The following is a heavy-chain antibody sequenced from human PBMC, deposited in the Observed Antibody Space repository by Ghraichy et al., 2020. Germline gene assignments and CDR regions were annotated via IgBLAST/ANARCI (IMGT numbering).Heavy chain of an antibody. D-gene: IGHD4-23*01. CDR1: GFPFSGYN. CDR3: ARASTVVRFYYFDGMDV. J-gene: IGHJ6*02. V-gene: IGHV3-48*02. CDR2: ISSSSRVI. Sequence: ETLSLTCVGSGFPFSGYNMNWVRQSPGKGLEWVSYISSSSRVIFYADSVKGRFTISRDNVENSVFLQMNGLRDDDTAIYYCARASTVVRFYYFDGMDVWGQGTTVTVSS.